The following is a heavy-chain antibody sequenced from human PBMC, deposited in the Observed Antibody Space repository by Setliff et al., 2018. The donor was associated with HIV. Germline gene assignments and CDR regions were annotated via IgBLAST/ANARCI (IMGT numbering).Heavy chain of an antibody. CDR1: GGSISGYY. J-gene: IGHJ6*03. Sequence: PSETLSLTCSVSGGSISGYYWTWIRQPPGKGLEWIGYIYSSGSTNYNPSLKSRVTISVDTSKNQFSLKLSSVTAADTAVYYCARIVGWELVATSTFFYYYMDVWGKGTTVTVSS. CDR3: ARIVGWELVATSTFFYYYMDV. V-gene: IGHV4-4*09. CDR2: IYSSGST. D-gene: IGHD1-26*01.